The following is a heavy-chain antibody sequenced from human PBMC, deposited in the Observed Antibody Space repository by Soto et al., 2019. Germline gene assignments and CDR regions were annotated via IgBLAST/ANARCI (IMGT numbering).Heavy chain of an antibody. CDR2: INYDGYS. D-gene: IGHD3-10*01. J-gene: IGHJ6*02. V-gene: IGHV4-59*08. Sequence: QVQLQESGPGLVKPSETLSLTCTVSGGSITIYYCSWFRQPPGKGLEWIGYINYDGYSAYNLSLKRRVPLSMDASKTQFSLMLESVTATDTAVYYCARHGFGPLHGLVDVWGPGTTVIVSS. CDR1: GGSITIYY. CDR3: ARHGFGPLHGLVDV.